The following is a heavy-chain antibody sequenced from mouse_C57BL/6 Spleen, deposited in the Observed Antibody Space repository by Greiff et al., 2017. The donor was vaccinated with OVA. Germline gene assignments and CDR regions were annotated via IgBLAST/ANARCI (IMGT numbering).Heavy chain of an antibody. D-gene: IGHD2-1*01. CDR2: IYPGGGYT. CDR3: ARGGGNYEYFDV. J-gene: IGHJ1*03. CDR1: GYTFTNYW. V-gene: IGHV1-63*01. Sequence: VQLKESGAELVRPGTSVKMSCKASGYTFTNYWIGWAKQRPGHGLEWIGDIYPGGGYTNYNEKFKGKATLTADKSSSTAYMQFSSLTSEDSAIYYCARGGGNYEYFDVWGTGTSVTVSS.